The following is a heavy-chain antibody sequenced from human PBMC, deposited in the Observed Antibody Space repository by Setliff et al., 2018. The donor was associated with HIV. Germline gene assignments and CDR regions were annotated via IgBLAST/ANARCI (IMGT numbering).Heavy chain of an antibody. Sequence: LRLSCAASGFTFSGYGMHWVRQAPGKGLEWVAIISYDGTNKYYADSVKGRFTISRDNSKNTLFLQMNSLRGEDTAVYYCAKDEAHYYYHYMDVWGKGTTVTVS. D-gene: IGHD3-10*01. V-gene: IGHV3-30*18. CDR1: GFTFSGYG. CDR2: ISYDGTNK. CDR3: AKDEAHYYYHYMDV. J-gene: IGHJ6*03.